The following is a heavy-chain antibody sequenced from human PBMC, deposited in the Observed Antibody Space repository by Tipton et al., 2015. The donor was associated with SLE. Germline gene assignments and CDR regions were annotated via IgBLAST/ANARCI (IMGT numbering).Heavy chain of an antibody. V-gene: IGHV3-21*01. D-gene: IGHD3-3*01. CDR1: GFTFSSYS. CDR2: ISSSSTYI. Sequence: SLRLSCAASGFTFSSYSMNWVRQAPGKGLEWVSSISSSSTYIYYADSVKGRFTVSRDNAKNSLYLQMNSLRAEDTAVYYCARASGFSFDIWGQGTMVTVSS. CDR3: ARASGFSFDI. J-gene: IGHJ3*02.